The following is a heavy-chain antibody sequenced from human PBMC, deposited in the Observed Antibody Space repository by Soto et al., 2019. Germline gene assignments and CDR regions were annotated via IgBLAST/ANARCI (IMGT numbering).Heavy chain of an antibody. CDR2: MTSDGRTI. V-gene: IGHV3-74*03. CDR3: ARAEVDY. J-gene: IGHJ4*02. CDR1: GFTFGNLW. Sequence: GGSLRLSCAASGFTFGNLWVHWVRQAPGKGPEWVSRMTSDGRTIQYADSVEGRFTVSRDNAKSTMYLQMNSLRVEDTAVYYCARAEVDYWGPGTLVTVSS.